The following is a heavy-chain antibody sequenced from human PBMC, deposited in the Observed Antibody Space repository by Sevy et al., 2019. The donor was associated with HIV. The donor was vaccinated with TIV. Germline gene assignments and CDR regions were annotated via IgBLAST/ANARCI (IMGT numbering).Heavy chain of an antibody. CDR2: ISSSSSYI. D-gene: IGHD2-21*02. CDR1: GFTFSSYS. J-gene: IGHJ4*02. CDR3: ARRAYCGGDCSPNFDY. V-gene: IGHV3-21*01. Sequence: GGSLRLSCAASGFTFSSYSMSWVRQAPGKGLEWVSSISSSSSYIYYADSVKGRFTISRDNAKNSLYLQMNSLRAEDTAVYYCARRAYCGGDCSPNFDYWGQGTLVTVSS.